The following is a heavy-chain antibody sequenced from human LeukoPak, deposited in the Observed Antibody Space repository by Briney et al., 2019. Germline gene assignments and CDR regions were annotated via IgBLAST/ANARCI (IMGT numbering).Heavy chain of an antibody. CDR3: AGGTGFIIKD. CDR2: IKQDGSEK. D-gene: IGHD3-9*01. Sequence: PGGSLRLSCAASGFTFSLYWMNWVRRAPGKGPEWVANIKQDGSEKNYVDSVKGRFTISRDNAKNSLYLQMNNLRVGDTAMCYCAGGTGFIIKDWGQGTLVTVSS. CDR1: GFTFSLYW. V-gene: IGHV3-7*03. J-gene: IGHJ4*02.